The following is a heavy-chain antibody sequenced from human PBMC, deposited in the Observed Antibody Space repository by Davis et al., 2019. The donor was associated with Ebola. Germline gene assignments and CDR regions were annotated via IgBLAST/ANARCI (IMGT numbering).Heavy chain of an antibody. V-gene: IGHV5-51*01. D-gene: IGHD1-26*01. CDR1: GYNFRDYW. CDR3: ARQGGGSGRLTSFDY. J-gene: IGHJ4*02. CDR2: IYPGDSDA. Sequence: GESLKISCYGSGYNFRDYWIVWVRQMPGKGLEWMGNIYPGDSDARYSPSFQGQVTLPADKSFATAYLQWRSLKASDTAMYYCARQGGGSGRLTSFDYWGRGTLVTVSS.